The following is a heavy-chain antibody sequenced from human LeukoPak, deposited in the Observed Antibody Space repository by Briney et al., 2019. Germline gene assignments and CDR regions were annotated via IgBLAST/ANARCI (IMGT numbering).Heavy chain of an antibody. V-gene: IGHV3-23*01. J-gene: IGHJ4*02. CDR2: ISGSGGST. CDR3: AKDSRFVVVVAAALGY. D-gene: IGHD2-15*01. CDR1: DFMFSQYG. Sequence: GGSLRLSCEASDFMFSQYGMHWVRQAPGKGLEWVSAISGSGGSTYYADSVKGRFTISRDNSKNTLYLQMNSLRAEDTAVYYCAKDSRFVVVVAAALGYWGQGTLVTVSS.